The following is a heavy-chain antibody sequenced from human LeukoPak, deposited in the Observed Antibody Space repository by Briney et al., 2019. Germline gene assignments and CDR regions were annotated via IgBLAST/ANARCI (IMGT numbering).Heavy chain of an antibody. CDR3: ARGYYGDYSNLDY. V-gene: IGHV3-23*01. CDR2: ISGSGGST. Sequence: PGGSLRLSCAASGFTFSSYAMSWVRQAPGKGLEWVSAISGSGGSTYYADSVKGRFTISRDNSKNTLYLQMNSLRAEDTAVYYCARGYYGDYSNLDYWGRGTLVTVSS. CDR1: GFTFSSYA. J-gene: IGHJ4*02. D-gene: IGHD4-17*01.